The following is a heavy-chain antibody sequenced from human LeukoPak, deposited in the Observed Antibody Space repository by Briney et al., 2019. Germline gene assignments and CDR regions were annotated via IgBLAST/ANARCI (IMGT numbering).Heavy chain of an antibody. V-gene: IGHV1-18*01. J-gene: IGHJ1*01. CDR1: GYTFTNYG. CDR3: ARAPDDYEFWSGPFEY. D-gene: IGHD3-3*01. CDR2: ISAYSGNT. Sequence: ASVKVSCKASGYTFTNYGISWVRHAPRQGLEWMGWISAYSGNTNYAQNLQDRVTMTTDTSTSTAYSGAGRLLSDAPAMNFCARAPDDYEFWSGPFEYWGRGALVTVSS.